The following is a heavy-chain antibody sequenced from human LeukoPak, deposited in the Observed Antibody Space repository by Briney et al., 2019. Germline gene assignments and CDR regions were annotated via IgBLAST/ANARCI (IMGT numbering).Heavy chain of an antibody. V-gene: IGHV3-9*01. CDR1: GFTFDDDA. Sequence: GRSLRLSCAASGFTFDDDAMHWGRQAPGKGLEWVSGISWNSGSIGYADSVKGRFTISRDNAKNSLYLQMNSLRAEDTALYYCAKAVGTPFDYWGQGTLVTVSS. D-gene: IGHD1-26*01. CDR3: AKAVGTPFDY. CDR2: ISWNSGSI. J-gene: IGHJ4*02.